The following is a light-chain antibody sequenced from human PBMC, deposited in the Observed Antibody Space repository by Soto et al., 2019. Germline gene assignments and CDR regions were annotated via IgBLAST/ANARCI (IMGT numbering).Light chain of an antibody. Sequence: EIVLTQSPGTLSLSPGEGSSLSCMASQAISGNYLAWYQHKPGQAPXLXXYGASSRATGIPDRFSGSVSGTDFTLTISGLEPEDFAVYDCQQYGRSPPITFGQGTRLEIK. CDR1: QAISGNY. CDR2: GAS. V-gene: IGKV3-20*01. CDR3: QQYGRSPPIT. J-gene: IGKJ5*01.